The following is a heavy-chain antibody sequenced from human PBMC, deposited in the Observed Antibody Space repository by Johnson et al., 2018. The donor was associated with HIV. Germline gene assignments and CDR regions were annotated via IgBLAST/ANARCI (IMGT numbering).Heavy chain of an antibody. Sequence: QVQLVESGGGLVKPGGSLRLSCAASGFTFSDYYMSWIRQAPGKGLEWVTFIRYDGSGKYYADSVNGRFTISRDNSKNTLYLQMNSLRAEDTAVYYCAKDVGNYWPNAFDIWGQGTTVTVSS. CDR3: AKDVGNYWPNAFDI. CDR1: GFTFSDYY. J-gene: IGHJ3*02. CDR2: IRYDGSGK. D-gene: IGHD3-22*01. V-gene: IGHV3-30*02.